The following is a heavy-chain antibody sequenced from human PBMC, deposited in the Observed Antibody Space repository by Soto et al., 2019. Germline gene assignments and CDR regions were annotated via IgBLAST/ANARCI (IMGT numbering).Heavy chain of an antibody. Sequence: QLQLQESGPGLVKPSETLSLTCTVSGGSISSSSYYWGWIRQPPGKGLEWVGSIYYSGSTYYNPSLKSRVTISVDTSKNQFSLKLSSVTAADTAVYYCARPAYCSGGSCYADAFDIWGQGTMVTVSS. J-gene: IGHJ3*02. V-gene: IGHV4-39*01. CDR2: IYYSGST. CDR1: GGSISSSSYY. CDR3: ARPAYCSGGSCYADAFDI. D-gene: IGHD2-15*01.